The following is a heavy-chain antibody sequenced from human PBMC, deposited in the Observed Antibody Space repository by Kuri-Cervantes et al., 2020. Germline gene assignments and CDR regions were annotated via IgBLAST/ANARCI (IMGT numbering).Heavy chain of an antibody. J-gene: IGHJ4*02. Sequence: GESLKISCAASGFTFSDYYISWIRQAPGKGLEWVSYISSSSSTTYYADSVKGRSTISRDNAKNSLYLQMNSLRDEDAAVYYCARDASVTTTHLFRYWGQGTLVTVSS. D-gene: IGHD4-17*01. CDR3: ARDASVTTTHLFRY. V-gene: IGHV3-11*04. CDR2: ISSSSSTT. CDR1: GFTFSDYY.